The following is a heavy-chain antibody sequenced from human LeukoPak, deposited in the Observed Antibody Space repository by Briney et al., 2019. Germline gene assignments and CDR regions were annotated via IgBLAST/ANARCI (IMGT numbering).Heavy chain of an antibody. Sequence: SETLSLTCTVSGGSISSSSYYWGWIRQPPGKGLEWIGSIYYSGSTYYNPSLKSRVTISVDTSKNQFSLKLSSVTAADTAVYYCASKYSSGWYNPFDYWGQGTLVTVSS. D-gene: IGHD6-19*01. CDR1: GGSISSSSYY. CDR3: ASKYSSGWYNPFDY. V-gene: IGHV4-39*07. CDR2: IYYSGST. J-gene: IGHJ4*02.